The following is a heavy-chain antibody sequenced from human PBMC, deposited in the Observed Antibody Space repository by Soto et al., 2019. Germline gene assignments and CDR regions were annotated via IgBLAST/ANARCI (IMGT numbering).Heavy chain of an antibody. D-gene: IGHD3-9*01. CDR3: EHSVYFEG. Sequence: QITLKESGPTLVKPTQTLTLTCTVSGFSLTANGVGVAWLRQPPGKALEWLALIYWDDDRRYSPSLKNRLTISMDTSNNHVVLTMTNLDPMDTATYSCEHSVYFEGWGPGILVTVPS. V-gene: IGHV2-5*02. J-gene: IGHJ4*02. CDR2: IYWDDDR. CDR1: GFSLTANGVG.